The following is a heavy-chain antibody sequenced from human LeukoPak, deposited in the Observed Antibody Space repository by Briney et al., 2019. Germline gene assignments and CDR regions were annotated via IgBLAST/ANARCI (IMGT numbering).Heavy chain of an antibody. Sequence: ASVKVSCKASGYTFTIYGISWVRQAPGQGREWMGWISAYNGNTNYAQKLQGRVTMTTDTSTSTAYMELRSLRSDDTAVYYCARALQRPPYFYYYYMDVWGKGTTVTVSS. V-gene: IGHV1-18*01. CDR1: GYTFTIYG. CDR2: ISAYNGNT. D-gene: IGHD6-25*01. CDR3: ARALQRPPYFYYYYMDV. J-gene: IGHJ6*03.